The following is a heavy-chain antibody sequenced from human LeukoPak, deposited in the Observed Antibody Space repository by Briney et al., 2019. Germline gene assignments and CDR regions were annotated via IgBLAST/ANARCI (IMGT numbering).Heavy chain of an antibody. V-gene: IGHV3-23*01. CDR1: GFTFSGYA. CDR2: ISGSGGST. D-gene: IGHD2-21*02. J-gene: IGHJ5*02. Sequence: PGGSLRPSCAASGFTFSGYAMSWVRQAPGKGLEWVSAISGSGGSTYYADSVKGRFTISRDNSKNTLYLQMNSLRAEDTAVYYCAKFGAYCGGDCYPGYNWFDPWGQGTLVTVSS. CDR3: AKFGAYCGGDCYPGYNWFDP.